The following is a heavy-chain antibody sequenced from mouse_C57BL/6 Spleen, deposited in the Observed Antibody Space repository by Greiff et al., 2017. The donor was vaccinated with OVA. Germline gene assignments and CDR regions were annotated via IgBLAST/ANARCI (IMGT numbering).Heavy chain of an antibody. D-gene: IGHD1-1*01. Sequence: VQLQQPGAELVMPGASVKLSCKASGYTFTSYWMHWVKQRPGQGLEWIGEIDPSDSYTNYNQKFKGKSTLTVDKSSSTAYMQLSSLTSEDSAVYYCARRYYGSFTFDYWGQGTTLTVSS. CDR1: GYTFTSYW. V-gene: IGHV1-69*01. CDR3: ARRYYGSFTFDY. J-gene: IGHJ2*01. CDR2: IDPSDSYT.